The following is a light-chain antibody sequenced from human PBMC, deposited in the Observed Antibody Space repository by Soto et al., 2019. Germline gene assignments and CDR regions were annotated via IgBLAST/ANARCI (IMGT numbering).Light chain of an antibody. J-gene: IGKJ5*01. CDR1: QSVSSN. CDR2: GAS. CDR3: QQYNNWPLT. Sequence: EKVMTQYPATLSVSPGESATLSCRASQSVSSNLAWYQQKPGQAPRLLIYGASSRATGIPVRFSGSGSGTEFTLTISSLQSEDFAVYYCQQYNNWPLTFGQGTRLEI. V-gene: IGKV3-15*01.